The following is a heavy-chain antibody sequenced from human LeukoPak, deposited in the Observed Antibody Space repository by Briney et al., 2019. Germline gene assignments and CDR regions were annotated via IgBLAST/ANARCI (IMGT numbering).Heavy chain of an antibody. D-gene: IGHD3-22*01. CDR2: IYYSGST. CDR1: DDSITSSSYY. J-gene: IGHJ4*02. Sequence: SETLSLTCTVSDDSITSSSYYWAWIRQSPGKGLEFIGTIYYSGSTDYNPSLKSRVTISIDTSTNRFSLSLSSVTAADTAVYYCARWVVIDSTLGYWGQGTLVTVSS. CDR3: ARWVVIDSTLGY. V-gene: IGHV4-39*07.